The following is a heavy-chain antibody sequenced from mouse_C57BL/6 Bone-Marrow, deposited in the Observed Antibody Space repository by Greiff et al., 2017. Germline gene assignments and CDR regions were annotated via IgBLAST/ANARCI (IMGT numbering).Heavy chain of an antibody. V-gene: IGHV1-20*01. J-gene: IGHJ2*01. CDR1: GYSFTGYF. CDR3: ASSYYGYEDFGY. D-gene: IGHD2-9*01. Sequence: EVMLMESGPGLVQPGDSVKISCKASGYSFTGYFMNWVMQSPGKSLEWIGRISSYNGDSFYNQKFKGKGTLTVDKSSSTAHMELRSLTSEDSAVYYCASSYYGYEDFGYWGEGTTLTVSS. CDR2: ISSYNGDS.